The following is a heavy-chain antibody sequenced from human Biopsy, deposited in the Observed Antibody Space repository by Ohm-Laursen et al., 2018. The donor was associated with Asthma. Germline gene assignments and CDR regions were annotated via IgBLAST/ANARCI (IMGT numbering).Heavy chain of an antibody. CDR2: ISGSGGST. CDR1: GFTFSSYA. Sequence: GSLRLSCSASGFTFSSYAMSWVRQPPGKGLEWVSAISGSGGSTYYADSVRGRFTISRDFSKNTLHLQMHSLRVEDTAVYYCARGDSSGWSHYYFDYWGQGTLVTVSS. D-gene: IGHD6-19*01. V-gene: IGHV3-23*01. CDR3: ARGDSSGWSHYYFDY. J-gene: IGHJ4*02.